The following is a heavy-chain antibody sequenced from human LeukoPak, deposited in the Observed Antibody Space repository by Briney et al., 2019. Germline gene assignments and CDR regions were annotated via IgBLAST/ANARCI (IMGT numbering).Heavy chain of an antibody. CDR1: GGXFSGYY. CDR3: ARGRSVGATRLGY. Sequence: SETLSLTCAVYGGXFSGYYCSWIRQPPGKGQEWIGEINHSGSTNYNPSLKSRVTISVDTSKNQFSLKLSSVTAADTAVYYCARGRSVGATRLGYWGQGTLVTVSS. J-gene: IGHJ4*02. V-gene: IGHV4-34*01. D-gene: IGHD1-26*01. CDR2: INHSGST.